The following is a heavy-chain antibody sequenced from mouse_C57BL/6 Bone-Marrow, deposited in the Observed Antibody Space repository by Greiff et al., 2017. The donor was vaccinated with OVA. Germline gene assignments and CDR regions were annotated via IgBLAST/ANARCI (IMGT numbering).Heavy chain of an antibody. Sequence: QVQLQHPGAELVKPGASVKLSCKASGYTFTSYWMHWVKQRPGQGLEWIGMIHPNSGSTNYNEKFKSKATLTVDKSSSTAYMQLSSLTSEDSAVYYCAREILRPAWFAYWGQGTLVTVSA. D-gene: IGHD1-2*01. V-gene: IGHV1-64*01. CDR3: AREILRPAWFAY. J-gene: IGHJ3*01. CDR2: IHPNSGST. CDR1: GYTFTSYW.